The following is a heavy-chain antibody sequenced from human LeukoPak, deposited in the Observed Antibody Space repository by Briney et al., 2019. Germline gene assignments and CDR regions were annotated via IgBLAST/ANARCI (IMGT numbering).Heavy chain of an antibody. J-gene: IGHJ5*02. CDR2: ISPSGGST. CDR3: ARDNSVRDEAWWFNP. D-gene: IGHD5-24*01. CDR1: GYTFTINY. Sequence: GASVTVSFKAFGYTFTINYMHWVRQAPGQGPEWMGVISPSGGSTTYAQKFQGRVTLTRDMSTITDYLELSSLRSEDTAVYYCARDNSVRDEAWWFNPWGQGTLVTVSS. V-gene: IGHV1-46*01.